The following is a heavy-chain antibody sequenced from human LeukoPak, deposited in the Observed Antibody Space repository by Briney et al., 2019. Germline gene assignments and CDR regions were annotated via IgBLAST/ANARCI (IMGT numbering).Heavy chain of an antibody. CDR1: GFTFSSYA. Sequence: GGSLRLSCAASGFTFSSYAMHWVCQAPGKGLEWMAVISYDGSNKYYADSVKGRFTISRDNSKNTLYLQMNSLRAEDTAVYYCARDRPYYYDSSGMGAFDIWGQGTMVTVSS. D-gene: IGHD3-22*01. J-gene: IGHJ3*02. CDR2: ISYDGSNK. V-gene: IGHV3-30-3*01. CDR3: ARDRPYYYDSSGMGAFDI.